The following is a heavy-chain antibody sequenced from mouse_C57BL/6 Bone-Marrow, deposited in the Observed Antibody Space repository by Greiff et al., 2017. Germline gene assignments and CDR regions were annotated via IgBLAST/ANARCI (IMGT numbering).Heavy chain of an antibody. J-gene: IGHJ1*03. CDR1: GYTFTGYW. Sequence: QVQLKQSGAELMKPGASVKLSCKATGYTFTGYWIEWVKQRPGHGLEWIGEILPGSGSTNYNEKFKGKVTFTADTSSNTAYMQLSSLTTEDSAIYYCARTPHYYGSSNWYFDVWGTGTTVTVSS. V-gene: IGHV1-9*01. D-gene: IGHD1-1*01. CDR2: ILPGSGST. CDR3: ARTPHYYGSSNWYFDV.